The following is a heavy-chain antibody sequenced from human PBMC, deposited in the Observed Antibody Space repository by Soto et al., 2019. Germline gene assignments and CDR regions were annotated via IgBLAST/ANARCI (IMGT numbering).Heavy chain of an antibody. CDR3: ARRYCSGGSCYLGHFDY. D-gene: IGHD2-15*01. Sequence: QVQLVQSGAEVKKPGSSVKVSCKASGGTFSSYAISWVRQAPGQGLEWMGGIIPIFGTANYAQKFQGRVTITADESTSTAYMELSSLRYEDTAVYYCARRYCSGGSCYLGHFDYWGQGTLVTVSS. J-gene: IGHJ4*02. CDR1: GGTFSSYA. CDR2: IIPIFGTA. V-gene: IGHV1-69*12.